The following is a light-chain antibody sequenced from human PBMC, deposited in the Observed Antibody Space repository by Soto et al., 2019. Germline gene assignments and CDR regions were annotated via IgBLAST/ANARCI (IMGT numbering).Light chain of an antibody. CDR3: QKYSSVPV. V-gene: IGKV1-27*01. CDR1: QGINNY. CDR2: AAS. Sequence: DIPMTQSPSSLSASVGDRVTITCRASQGINNYVAWYQQKPGKPPKLLIYAASTLQSGVPSRFSGSGSCTDFTLTINSLQPEDVATYSCQKYSSVPVFGPGTKVDIK. J-gene: IGKJ3*01.